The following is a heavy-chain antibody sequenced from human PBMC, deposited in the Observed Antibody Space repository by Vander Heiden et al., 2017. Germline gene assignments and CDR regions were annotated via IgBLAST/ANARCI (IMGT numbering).Heavy chain of an antibody. CDR1: GGSISSYY. Sequence: QVQLQESGPGLVKPSETLSLTCTVSGGSISSYYWSWIRQPAGKGLEWIGRIYTSGSTNYNPSLKSRVTMSVDTSKNQFSLKLSSVTAADTAVYYCARVWSGDIVVVPAAIEYTGYGMDVWGQGTTVTVSS. D-gene: IGHD2-2*01. J-gene: IGHJ6*02. CDR3: ARVWSGDIVVVPAAIEYTGYGMDV. CDR2: IYTSGST. V-gene: IGHV4-4*07.